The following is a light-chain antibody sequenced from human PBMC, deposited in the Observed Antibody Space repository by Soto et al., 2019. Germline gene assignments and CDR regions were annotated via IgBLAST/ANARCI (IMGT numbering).Light chain of an antibody. V-gene: IGKV1-5*03. CDR3: QQYKSYPYT. Sequence: DIQMTQSPSALSASVGDRVTITCRASQSISSWLAWYQQKPGKAPKLLISKASTLESGVPSSFSGSASGTEFTHTISSLQPDDFATYYCQQYKSYPYTFGQGTKLEIK. CDR1: QSISSW. J-gene: IGKJ2*01. CDR2: KAS.